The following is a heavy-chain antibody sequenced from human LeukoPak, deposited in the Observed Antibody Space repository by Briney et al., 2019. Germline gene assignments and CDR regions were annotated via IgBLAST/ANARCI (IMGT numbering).Heavy chain of an antibody. CDR2: INPNSGGT. CDR3: AKVGSSRYWFDP. V-gene: IGHV1-2*02. Sequence: ASVKVSCKASGYTFTGYYMHWVRQAPGQGLEWTGWINPNSGGTNYAQKFQGRVTMTRDTSISTAYMELSRLRSDDTAVYHCAKVGSSRYWFDPWGQGTLVTVSS. J-gene: IGHJ5*02. D-gene: IGHD6-13*01. CDR1: GYTFTGYY.